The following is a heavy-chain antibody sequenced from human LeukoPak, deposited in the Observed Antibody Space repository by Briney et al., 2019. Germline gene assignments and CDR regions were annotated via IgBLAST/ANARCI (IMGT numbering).Heavy chain of an antibody. CDR2: IIPIFGTA. CDR3: ARTARNYYDSSGYYWYFDY. D-gene: IGHD3-22*01. Sequence: ASVKVSCKASGGTSSSYAISWVRQAPGQGLEWMGGIIPIFGTANYAQKFQGRVTITADESTSTAYMELSSLRSEDTAVYYCARTARNYYDSSGYYWYFDYWGQGTLVTVSS. J-gene: IGHJ4*02. V-gene: IGHV1-69*01. CDR1: GGTSSSYA.